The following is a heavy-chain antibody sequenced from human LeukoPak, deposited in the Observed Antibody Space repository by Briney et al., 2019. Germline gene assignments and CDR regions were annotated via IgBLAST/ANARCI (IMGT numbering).Heavy chain of an antibody. D-gene: IGHD6-19*01. V-gene: IGHV4-34*01. CDR3: ARPVAGIVLDY. CDR2: INHSGST. J-gene: IGHJ4*02. CDR1: GGSFSGYY. Sequence: SETLSLTCAVYGGSFSGYYWSWIRQPPGKGLEWIGEINHSGSTNYNPSLKSRVTISVGTSKNQFSLKLSSVTAADTAVYYCARPVAGIVLDYWGQGTLVTVSS.